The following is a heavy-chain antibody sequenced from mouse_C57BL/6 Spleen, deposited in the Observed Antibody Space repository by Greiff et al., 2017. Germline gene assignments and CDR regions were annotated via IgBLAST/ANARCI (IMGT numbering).Heavy chain of an antibody. CDR2: IYPRDGST. CDR1: GYTFTSYD. J-gene: IGHJ4*01. D-gene: IGHD1-1*01. V-gene: IGHV1-85*01. Sequence: VHLVESGPELVKPGASVKLSCKASGYTFTSYDINWVKQRPGQGLEWIGWIYPRDGSTKYNEKFKGKATLTVDTSSSTAYMELHSLTSEDSAVYFCARWGGTTVVAPYYYAMDYWGQGTSVTVSS. CDR3: ARWGGTTVVAPYYYAMDY.